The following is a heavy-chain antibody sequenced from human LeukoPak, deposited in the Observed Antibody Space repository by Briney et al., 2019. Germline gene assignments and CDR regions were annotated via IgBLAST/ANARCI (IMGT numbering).Heavy chain of an antibody. CDR1: GDSVSSNSTA. Sequence: SQTLSLTCAISGDSVSSNSTAWSWIRQSPSRGLEWLGRTYYRSKWYNDYAVSVKSRVTINPDTSKNQFSLQLNSVTPEDTAVYYCAGGTRGMDVWGQGTTVTVYS. D-gene: IGHD1-1*01. V-gene: IGHV6-1*01. J-gene: IGHJ6*02. CDR2: TYYRSKWYN. CDR3: AGGTRGMDV.